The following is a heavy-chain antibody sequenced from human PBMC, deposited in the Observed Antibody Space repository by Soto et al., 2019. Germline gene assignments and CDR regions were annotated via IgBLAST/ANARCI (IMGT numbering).Heavy chain of an antibody. CDR3: AKSGSSGWYGWFDP. CDR2: IYWNDDK. D-gene: IGHD6-19*01. CDR1: GFSLRTSGVG. Sequence: ESGPTLVNPTQTLTLTCIFSGFSLRTSGVGVGWIRQPPGKALEWLGFIYWNDDKRYSPSLKSRLTITKDTSKKQVVLTMTNMDPVDTATYYCAKSGSSGWYGWFDPWGQGTLVTVSS. J-gene: IGHJ5*02. V-gene: IGHV2-5*01.